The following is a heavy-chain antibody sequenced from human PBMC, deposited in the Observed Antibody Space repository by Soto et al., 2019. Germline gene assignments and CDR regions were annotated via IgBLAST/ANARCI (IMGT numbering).Heavy chain of an antibody. CDR1: GFTFINYG. CDR3: AKARVRIVGANSFDY. D-gene: IGHD1-26*01. Sequence: WGSLRLSCVGSGFTFINYGMHFCRHPPFKGLEWVALISDDGDKRYYADSVRGRLIISRDNSKDTLYLQMNSLGPDDTAVYFCAKARVRIVGANSFDYWGQGTPVTVSS. V-gene: IGHV3-30*18. CDR2: ISDDGDKR. J-gene: IGHJ4*02.